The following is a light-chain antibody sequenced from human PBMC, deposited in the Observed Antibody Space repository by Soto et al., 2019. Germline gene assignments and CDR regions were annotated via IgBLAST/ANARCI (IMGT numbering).Light chain of an antibody. Sequence: QSVLTQPASVSGSPGQSITISCTGTSSDVGNNNYVSWYQQNPGKAPKVMICDVTNRPSGVSNRFSGSKSGNTASLTISGLQAEDEADYYCSSFIGSSYVFGTGTKVTVL. CDR1: SSDVGNNNY. CDR2: DVT. J-gene: IGLJ1*01. V-gene: IGLV2-14*01. CDR3: SSFIGSSYV.